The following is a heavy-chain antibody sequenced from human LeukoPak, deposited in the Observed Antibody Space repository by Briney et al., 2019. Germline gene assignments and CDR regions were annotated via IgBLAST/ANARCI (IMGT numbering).Heavy chain of an antibody. V-gene: IGHV4-38-2*01. D-gene: IGHD1-26*01. CDR3: ARGRNGSA. CDR1: GYSISSGYY. Sequence: SETLSLTCAVSGYSISSGYYWGWIRQPPGKGLEWIGSIYHSGSANYNPSLKSRATISVDTSKNQFSLKLSSLTAADTALYYCARGRNGSAWGQGTLVTVSS. J-gene: IGHJ5*02. CDR2: IYHSGSA.